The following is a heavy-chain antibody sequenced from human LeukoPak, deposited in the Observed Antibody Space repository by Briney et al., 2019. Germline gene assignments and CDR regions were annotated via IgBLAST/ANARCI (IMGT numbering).Heavy chain of an antibody. V-gene: IGHV4-59*01. CDR3: ASAPGYCSSTSCYNNFDY. Sequence: SETLSLTCTVSGGSISSYYWSWIRQPPGKGLEWIGYIYYSGSTNYNPSLKSRVTISVDTSKNQFSLKLSSVTAADTAVYYCASAPGYCSSTSCYNNFDYWGQGTLVTVSS. D-gene: IGHD2-2*02. CDR1: GGSISSYY. CDR2: IYYSGST. J-gene: IGHJ4*02.